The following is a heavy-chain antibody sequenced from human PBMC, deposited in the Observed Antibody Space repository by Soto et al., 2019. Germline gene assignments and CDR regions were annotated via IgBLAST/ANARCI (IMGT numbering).Heavy chain of an antibody. Sequence: SETLSLTCTVSGGSISSYYWSWIRQPPGKGLEWIGYIYYGGSTNYNPSLKSRVTISVDTSKNQFSLKLSSVTAADTAVYYCAKLYYYGSGTLSGAFDIWGQGTMVTVSS. CDR2: IYYGGST. CDR1: GGSISSYY. J-gene: IGHJ3*02. CDR3: AKLYYYGSGTLSGAFDI. D-gene: IGHD3-10*01. V-gene: IGHV4-59*01.